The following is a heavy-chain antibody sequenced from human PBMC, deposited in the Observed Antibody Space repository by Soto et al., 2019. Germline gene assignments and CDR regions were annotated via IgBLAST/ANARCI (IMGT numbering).Heavy chain of an antibody. CDR1: GFTFNRYG. CDR3: ATGRSTRFDP. CDR2: ISFDGTAK. D-gene: IGHD1-1*01. Sequence: VGSLRLSCVASGFTFNRYGMHWVRQAPGKGLEWVAEISFDGTAKYYAESVKGRFTVSRDNGNNTLHLEMNSLGARDTAVYFCATGRSTRFDPWGQGTLVTVSS. V-gene: IGHV3-30*03. J-gene: IGHJ5*02.